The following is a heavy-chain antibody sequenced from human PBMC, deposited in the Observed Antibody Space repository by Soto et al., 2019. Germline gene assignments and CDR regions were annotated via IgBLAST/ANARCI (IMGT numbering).Heavy chain of an antibody. CDR2: IHVSGDT. CDR1: GASFSSYL. D-gene: IGHD6-13*01. V-gene: IGHV4-4*07. Sequence: XETLTLTCTVSGASFSSYLMSWIRQPAGKGLEWIGRIHVSGDTNYNPSLRSRVSMSVDTSMNQFSLRLSSVTAADTAMYFCAREEYSSSWYNWLDHWGQGTQVTVSS. CDR3: AREEYSSSWYNWLDH. J-gene: IGHJ5*02.